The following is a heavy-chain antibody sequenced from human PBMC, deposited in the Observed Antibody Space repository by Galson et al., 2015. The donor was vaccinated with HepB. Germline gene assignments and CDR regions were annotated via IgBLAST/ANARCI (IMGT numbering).Heavy chain of an antibody. CDR3: ARGSDCSGGACYSSHFDY. Sequence: GKGLEWVGIIYPGDSDTRYSPAFQGQATFSVDRSLNTAYLEWSSLKSSDTAMFYCARGSDCSGGACYSSHFDYWGQGTLATVSS. J-gene: IGHJ4*02. V-gene: IGHV5-51*01. CDR2: IYPGDSDT. D-gene: IGHD2-15*01.